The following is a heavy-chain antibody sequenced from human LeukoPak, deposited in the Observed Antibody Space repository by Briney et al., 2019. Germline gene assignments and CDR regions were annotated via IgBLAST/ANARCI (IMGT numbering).Heavy chain of an antibody. V-gene: IGHV4-34*01. J-gene: IGHJ4*02. D-gene: IGHD6-19*01. CDR2: INHSGST. CDR1: GGSFCGYY. Sequence: SETLSLTCAVYGGSFCGYYWSWIRQPPGKGLEWIGEINHSGSTNYNPSLKSRVTISVDTSKNQFSLKLSSVTAADTAVYYCAQIAVAGRGIFDYWGQGTLVTVSS. CDR3: AQIAVAGRGIFDY.